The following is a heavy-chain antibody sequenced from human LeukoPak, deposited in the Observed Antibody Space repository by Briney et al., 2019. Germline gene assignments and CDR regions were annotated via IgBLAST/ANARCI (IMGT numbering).Heavy chain of an antibody. J-gene: IGHJ4*02. CDR1: GFTFSSYG. Sequence: GRSLRLSCAASGFTFSSYGMHWVRQAPGKGLEWVAVISYDGSNKYYADSVKGRFTIPRDNSKNTLYLQMNSLRAEDTAVYYCAKDLYYYDSSGYYCDYWGQGTLVTVSS. V-gene: IGHV3-30*18. CDR2: ISYDGSNK. CDR3: AKDLYYYDSSGYYCDY. D-gene: IGHD3-22*01.